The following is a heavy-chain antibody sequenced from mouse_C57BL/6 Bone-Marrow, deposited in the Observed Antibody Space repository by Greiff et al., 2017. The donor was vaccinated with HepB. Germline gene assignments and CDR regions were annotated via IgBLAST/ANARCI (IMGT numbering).Heavy chain of an antibody. J-gene: IGHJ2*01. V-gene: IGHV1-50*01. CDR3: ARPTVDNFDY. Sequence: QVQLQQPGAELVKPGASVKLSCKASGYTFTSYWMQWVKQRPGQGLEWIGEIDPSDSYTNYNQKFKGKATLTVDTSSSTAYMQLSSLTSEDSAVYYCARPTVDNFDYWGQGTTLTVSS. CDR2: IDPSDSYT. CDR1: GYTFTSYW. D-gene: IGHD1-1*01.